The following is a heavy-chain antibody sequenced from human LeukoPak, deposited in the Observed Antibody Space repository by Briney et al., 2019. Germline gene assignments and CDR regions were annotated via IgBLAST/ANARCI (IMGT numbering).Heavy chain of an antibody. CDR1: GGSISSSSYY. D-gene: IGHD5-12*01. J-gene: IGHJ4*02. V-gene: IGHV4-61*01. Sequence: TSETLSLTCTVSGGSISSSSYYWSWIRQPPGKGLEWIGYIYYSGSTNYNPSLKSRVTISVDTSKNQFSLKLSSVTAADTAVYYCARSPDSGYEFGYWGQGTLVTVSS. CDR2: IYYSGST. CDR3: ARSPDSGYEFGY.